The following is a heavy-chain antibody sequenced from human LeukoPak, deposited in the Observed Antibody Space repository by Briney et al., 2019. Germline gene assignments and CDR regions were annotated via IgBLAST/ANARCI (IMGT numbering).Heavy chain of an antibody. CDR2: IWYDGSNK. D-gene: IGHD3-22*01. Sequence: PGGSLRLSCAASGFTFSSYGMHWVRQAPGKGLEWVAVIWYDGSNKYYAGSVKGRFTISRDNSKNTLYLQMNSLRAEDTAVYYCARDLSRITMIVVVTGYGMDVWGQGTTVTVSS. J-gene: IGHJ6*02. CDR1: GFTFSSYG. V-gene: IGHV3-33*01. CDR3: ARDLSRITMIVVVTGYGMDV.